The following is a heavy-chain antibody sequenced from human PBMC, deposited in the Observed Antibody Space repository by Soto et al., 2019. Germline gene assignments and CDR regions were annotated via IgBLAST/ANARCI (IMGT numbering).Heavy chain of an antibody. CDR1: GYTFTSYG. CDR3: ARVGTYYYDSSGYYYRDAFDY. CDR2: ISAYNGNT. D-gene: IGHD3-22*01. Sequence: ASVEVSCKASGYTFTSYGISWVRQAPGQGLEGMGWISAYNGNTNYAQKLQGRVTMTTDTSTSTAYMELRSLRSDDTAVYYCARVGTYYYDSSGYYYRDAFDYWGQGTLVTVSS. J-gene: IGHJ4*02. V-gene: IGHV1-18*01.